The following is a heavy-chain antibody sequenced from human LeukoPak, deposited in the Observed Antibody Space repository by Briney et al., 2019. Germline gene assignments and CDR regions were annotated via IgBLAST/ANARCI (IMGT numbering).Heavy chain of an antibody. J-gene: IGHJ4*02. CDR1: GFTFDDYA. V-gene: IGHV3-9*01. CDR3: AKEGCIAAADTSFDY. D-gene: IGHD6-13*01. Sequence: GRSLRLSCAASGFTFDDYAMHWVRQAPGKGLEWVSGISWNSGSIGYADSVKGRFTISRDNAKNSLYLQMNSLRAEDTALYYCAKEGCIAAADTSFDYWGQGTLVTVS. CDR2: ISWNSGSI.